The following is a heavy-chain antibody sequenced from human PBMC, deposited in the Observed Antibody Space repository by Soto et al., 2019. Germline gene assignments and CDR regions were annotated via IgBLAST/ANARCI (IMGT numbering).Heavy chain of an antibody. D-gene: IGHD6-19*01. CDR2: IIPIFGTA. J-gene: IGHJ4*02. V-gene: IGHV1-69*12. Sequence: QVQLVQSGAEVKKPGSSVKVSCKASGGTFSSYAISWVRQAPGQGLEWMGGIIPIFGTANYAQKFQGRVTITADEATSTAYMELRSLRSEDTALYYCARLVRTIAVAGTWYYWGQGTLVTVSS. CDR3: ARLVRTIAVAGTWYY. CDR1: GGTFSSYA.